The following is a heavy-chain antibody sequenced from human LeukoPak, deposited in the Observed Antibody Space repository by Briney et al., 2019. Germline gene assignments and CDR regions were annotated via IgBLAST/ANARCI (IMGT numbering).Heavy chain of an antibody. CDR3: ARDHATGGPLPDY. CDR2: INPNSGGT. J-gene: IGHJ4*02. D-gene: IGHD2-8*02. CDR1: GYTFTGYY. V-gene: IGHV1-2*02. Sequence: GSLKLSCKASGYTFTGYYMHWVRQAPGQGLEWMGWINPNSGGTNYAHTVQGRVTMTRDTSISTAYMELSMLRADDTAVYYCARDHATGGPLPDYWGQGTLVTVSS.